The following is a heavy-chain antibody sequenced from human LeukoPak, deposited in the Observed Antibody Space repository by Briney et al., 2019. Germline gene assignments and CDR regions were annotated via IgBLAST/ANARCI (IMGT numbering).Heavy chain of an antibody. V-gene: IGHV4-34*01. Sequence: PSETLSLTCAVYGGSFSGYYWSWIRQPPGKGLEWIGEINHSGSTNYNPSLKSRVTISVDTSKNQFSLKLSSVTAADTAVYYCARGRIAVAVSYYYGMDVWGQGTTVTVSS. CDR1: GGSFSGYY. CDR2: INHSGST. D-gene: IGHD6-19*01. CDR3: ARGRIAVAVSYYYGMDV. J-gene: IGHJ6*02.